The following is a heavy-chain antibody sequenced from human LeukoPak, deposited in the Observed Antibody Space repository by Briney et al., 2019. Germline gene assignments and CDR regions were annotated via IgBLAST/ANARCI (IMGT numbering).Heavy chain of an antibody. J-gene: IGHJ4*02. CDR2: IKSKTDGETT. V-gene: IGHV3-15*01. D-gene: IGHD4/OR15-4a*01. CDR1: GFTFSNAW. CDR3: TIFTYGGIDY. Sequence: PGGSLRLSCAASGFTFSNAWMSWVRQAPGKGLEWVGRIKSKTDGETTDYAAPVKGRFTISRDDSKTTLSLQMNGLKTEDTAVYYCTIFTYGGIDYWGQGTLVTVSS.